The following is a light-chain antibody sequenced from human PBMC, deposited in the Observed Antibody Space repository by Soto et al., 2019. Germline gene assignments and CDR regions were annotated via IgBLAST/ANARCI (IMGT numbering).Light chain of an antibody. J-gene: IGKJ4*01. CDR1: QDISNY. V-gene: IGKV1-16*01. Sequence: DIQMTQSPSSLSASVGDRVTITCRASQDISNYLAWFQLKPGKAPKSLIYDASSLQRGVPSRFSGSRPGTEFTLTISSLKPEDFATYYCQQFNTYPITFGGGTKVEIK. CDR2: DAS. CDR3: QQFNTYPIT.